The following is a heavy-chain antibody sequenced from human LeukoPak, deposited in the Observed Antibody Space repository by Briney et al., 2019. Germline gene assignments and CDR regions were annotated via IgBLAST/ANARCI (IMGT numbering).Heavy chain of an antibody. J-gene: IGHJ4*02. V-gene: IGHV4-38-2*02. CDR1: GYSISSGYY. D-gene: IGHD4-23*01. CDR3: ARGVTPYED. Sequence: PSETLSLTCTVSGYSISSGYYWGWIRQPPGKGLEWIGSIYHSGSTYYNPSLKSRVTISVDTSKNQFSLKLSSVTAADTAVYYYARGVTPYEDWGQGTLVTVSS. CDR2: IYHSGST.